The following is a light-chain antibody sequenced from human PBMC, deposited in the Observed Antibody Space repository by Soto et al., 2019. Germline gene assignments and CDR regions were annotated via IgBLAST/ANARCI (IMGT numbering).Light chain of an antibody. V-gene: IGKV1-5*03. Sequence: DIHMPQSPATLSASVGDRIIITCRASQSISSWLAWYQQKPGKAPKLLIYKASSLESGVPSRFSGSGSGTEFTLTISSLQPDDSATYFCHQYSASHTFGGGTK. CDR3: HQYSASHT. CDR1: QSISSW. CDR2: KAS. J-gene: IGKJ4*01.